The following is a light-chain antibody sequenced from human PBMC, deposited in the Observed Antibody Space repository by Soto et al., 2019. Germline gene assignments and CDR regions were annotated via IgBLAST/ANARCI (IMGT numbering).Light chain of an antibody. CDR3: QRRSNWPLT. CDR1: QSVSSY. J-gene: IGKJ4*01. V-gene: IGKV3-11*01. Sequence: EIVLTQSPATLSLSPGERATLSCRASQSVSSYLAWYQQKPGQAPRLLIYDASSGATGIPARFSGSGSGTDFTLTISRVDHEYFAVYYCQRRSNWPLTFGGGTKVEIK. CDR2: DAS.